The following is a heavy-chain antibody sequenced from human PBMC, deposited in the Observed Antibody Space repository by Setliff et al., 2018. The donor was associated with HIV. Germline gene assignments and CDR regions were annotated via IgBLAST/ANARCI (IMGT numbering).Heavy chain of an antibody. CDR1: GGSFIGSSFQ. CDR3: ARGPPFAY. V-gene: IGHV4-39*07. J-gene: IGHJ4*02. Sequence: ETLSLTCTVSGGSFIGSSFQSTWIRQTPGKGLEWIADIAYSGTTMYTNYNPSLESRVIISEDTSRDQFFLKLTSVTADDTGIYYCARGPPFAYWGQGLLVTVPS. CDR2: IAYSGTTMYT.